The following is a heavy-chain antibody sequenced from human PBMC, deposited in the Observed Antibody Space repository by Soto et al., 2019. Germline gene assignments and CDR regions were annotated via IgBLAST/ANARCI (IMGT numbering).Heavy chain of an antibody. CDR1: GFTFSSYA. CDR3: VKSRGGNNFDFFD. Sequence: LRLSCSASGFTFSSYAMHWVRQAPGKGLEYVSGVRGNGDPPFYADSVKGRFTISRDNSKNTLYLQMSSLSADDTAVYYCVKSRGGNNFDFFDWGQGDLVTVSS. D-gene: IGHD5-12*01. J-gene: IGHJ4*02. V-gene: IGHV3-64D*06. CDR2: VRGNGDPP.